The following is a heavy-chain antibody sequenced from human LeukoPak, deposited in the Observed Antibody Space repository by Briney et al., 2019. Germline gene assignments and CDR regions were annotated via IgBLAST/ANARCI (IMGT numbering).Heavy chain of an antibody. Sequence: SETLSLTCTVSGGSISSSSYYWSWIRQPPGKGLEWIGYIYYSGSTNYNPSLKSRVTISVDTSKNQFSLKLSSVTAADTAVYYYARVRCSGGSCYSVRYFDLWGRGTLVTVSS. V-gene: IGHV4-61*01. CDR1: GGSISSSSYY. CDR3: ARVRCSGGSCYSVRYFDL. J-gene: IGHJ2*01. CDR2: IYYSGST. D-gene: IGHD2-15*01.